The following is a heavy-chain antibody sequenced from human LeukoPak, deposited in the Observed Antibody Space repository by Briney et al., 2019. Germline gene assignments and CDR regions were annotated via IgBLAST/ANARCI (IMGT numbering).Heavy chain of an antibody. J-gene: IGHJ4*02. V-gene: IGHV1-24*01. Sequence: ASVKVSCKVSGYTLTELSMHWVRQAPGKGLEWMGGFDPEDGETIYAQKFQGRVTMTEDTSTDTAYMELSSLRSEDTAVYYCATTVSRWLLLRAFDYWGQGTLVTVSS. CDR1: GYTLTELS. CDR2: FDPEDGET. D-gene: IGHD3-22*01. CDR3: ATTVSRWLLLRAFDY.